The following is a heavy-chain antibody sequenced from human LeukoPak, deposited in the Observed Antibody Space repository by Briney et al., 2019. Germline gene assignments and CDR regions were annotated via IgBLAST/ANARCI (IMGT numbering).Heavy chain of an antibody. J-gene: IGHJ4*02. CDR1: GFTFSSYA. Sequence: GRSLRLSCAASGFTFSSYAMHWVRQAPGKGLEWVAVISYDGSNKYYADSVKGRFTISRDNSKNTLYLQMNSLRAEDTAVYYCASLHLAYNWKDYWGQGILVTVSS. CDR2: ISYDGSNK. D-gene: IGHD1-20*01. CDR3: ASLHLAYNWKDY. V-gene: IGHV3-30*04.